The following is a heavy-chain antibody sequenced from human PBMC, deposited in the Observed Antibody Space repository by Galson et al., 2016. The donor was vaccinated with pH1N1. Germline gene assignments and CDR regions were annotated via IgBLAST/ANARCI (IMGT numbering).Heavy chain of an antibody. CDR3: ATGRWIEVWAYFDY. V-gene: IGHV1-2*02. J-gene: IGHJ4*02. D-gene: IGHD3-16*01. CDR2: IYPNSGGT. Sequence: SVKVSCKASGFYFSVYYVYWVHLAPGKGLEWMGWIYPNSGGTKYAQKFQDRVTMTWDTSTRTAYMDLRRLRFDDSAIYYCATGRWIEVWAYFDYWGQGSQVTVSS. CDR1: GFYFSVYY.